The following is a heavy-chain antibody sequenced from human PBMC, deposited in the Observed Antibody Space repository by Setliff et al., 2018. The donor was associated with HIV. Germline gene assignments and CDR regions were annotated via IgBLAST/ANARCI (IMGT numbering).Heavy chain of an antibody. Sequence: SETLSLTCSISGGSVDSYFWSWIRQSPGKGLEWIGYVYTRGSTNYNPSLKSRVTISVDTSKNHSSLKLTSVTAADTAVYYCAGMKIAVAGTGFDNWGQGTLVTVSS. J-gene: IGHJ4*02. V-gene: IGHV4-4*08. CDR3: AGMKIAVAGTGFDN. CDR2: VYTRGST. D-gene: IGHD6-19*01. CDR1: GGSVDSYF.